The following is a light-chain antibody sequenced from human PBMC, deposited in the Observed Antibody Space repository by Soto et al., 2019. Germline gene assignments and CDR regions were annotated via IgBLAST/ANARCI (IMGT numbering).Light chain of an antibody. V-gene: IGKV3-15*01. J-gene: IGKJ1*01. CDR1: QSVIIN. CDR2: GAX. Sequence: EVVMTQSPATGFLSPGERASLYXGVSQSVIINLSWYPQKSGQXPRLLXXGAXTRATGIPARFSGSGSGTEFTLTISSLKSEEFAVSYCQQYNNWPTWTFGQGTKVDIK. CDR3: QQYNNWPTWT.